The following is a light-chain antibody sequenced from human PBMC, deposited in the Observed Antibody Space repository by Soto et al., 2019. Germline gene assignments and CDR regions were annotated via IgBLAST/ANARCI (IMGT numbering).Light chain of an antibody. Sequence: DIQMTQSPSSLSASVGDRVTITCRASQSISSHLNWYQQKPGKAPKLLIYAASSLQSGVPSRFSGSGYGTDFTLTISSLQPEAFATYYCQQSYSIPYTFRQGTNLEIK. CDR2: AAS. CDR3: QQSYSIPYT. CDR1: QSISSH. V-gene: IGKV1-39*01. J-gene: IGKJ2*01.